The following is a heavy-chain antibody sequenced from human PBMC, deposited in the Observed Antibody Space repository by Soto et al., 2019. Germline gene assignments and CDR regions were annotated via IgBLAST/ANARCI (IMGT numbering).Heavy chain of an antibody. Sequence: QVQLQESGPGLVKPSETLSLTCTVSGGSISSYYWSWIRQPPGKGLEWIGYIYYSGSTNYNPSLTSRVTISVDTSKNQFSLKLSSVTAADTAVYYCARAPSPYCSGGSCYSYYFDYGGQGTLVTVSS. CDR1: GGSISSYY. CDR2: IYYSGST. D-gene: IGHD2-15*01. J-gene: IGHJ4*02. CDR3: ARAPSPYCSGGSCYSYYFDY. V-gene: IGHV4-59*01.